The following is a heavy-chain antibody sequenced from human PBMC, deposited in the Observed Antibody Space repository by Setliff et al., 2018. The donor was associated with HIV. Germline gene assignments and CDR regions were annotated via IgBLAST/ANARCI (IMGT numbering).Heavy chain of an antibody. CDR3: ARLSCSSNSCPFDY. CDR1: AGSMTSGSYY. V-gene: IGHV4-39*06. D-gene: IGHD2-2*01. J-gene: IGHJ4*02. Sequence: SETLSLTCSVSAGSMTSGSYYWGWIRQPPGKGLEWIGSVYYSGTTYYNPSLKSRLRMSVDTSKNQFTLKVISMTAADTAVYYCARLSCSSNSCPFDYWVQGTLVTVSS. CDR2: VYYSGTT.